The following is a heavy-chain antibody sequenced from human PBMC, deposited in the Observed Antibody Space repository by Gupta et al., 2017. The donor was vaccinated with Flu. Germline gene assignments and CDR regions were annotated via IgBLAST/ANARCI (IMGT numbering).Heavy chain of an antibody. CDR2: IWYDGSNK. CDR3: ARVYQGPVRFLEWSPPDY. CDR1: GFTFSSYG. J-gene: IGHJ4*02. V-gene: IGHV3-33*01. D-gene: IGHD3-3*01. Sequence: QVQLVESGGGVVRPGRSLRLSCAASGFTFSSYGMHWVRQAPGKGLEWVAVIWYDGSNKYYADSVKGRFTISRDNSKNTLYLQMNSLRAEDTAVYYCARVYQGPVRFLEWSPPDYWGQGTLVTVSS.